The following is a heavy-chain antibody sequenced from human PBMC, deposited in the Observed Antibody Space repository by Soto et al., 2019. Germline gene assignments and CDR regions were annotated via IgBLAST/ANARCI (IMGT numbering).Heavy chain of an antibody. CDR1: GFTFSSYG. CDR2: IWYDGSNK. CDR3: ARDGCGGSCQLNNYYYYYGMDV. Sequence: GGFLRLSCAASGFTFSSYGMHWVRQAPGKGLEWVAVIWYDGSNKYYADSVKGRFTISRDNSKNTLYLQMNSLRAEDTAVYYCARDGCGGSCQLNNYYYYYGMDVWGQGTTVTVSS. D-gene: IGHD2-15*01. J-gene: IGHJ6*02. V-gene: IGHV3-33*01.